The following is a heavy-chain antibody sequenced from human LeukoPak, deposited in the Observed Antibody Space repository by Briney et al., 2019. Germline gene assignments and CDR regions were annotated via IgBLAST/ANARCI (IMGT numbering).Heavy chain of an antibody. CDR1: GFTFSNAW. CDR3: TTQHDNQYYYDSSGYYYRASFDY. V-gene: IGHV3-15*01. D-gene: IGHD3-22*01. CDR2: IKSKTDGGTK. Sequence: GGSLRLSCAASGFTFSNAWMSWVRQAPGKGLEWVGRIKSKTDGGTKDYAAPVKGRLTISRDDSKNTLYLQMNSLKTEDTAVYYCTTQHDNQYYYDSSGYYYRASFDYWGQGTLVTVSS. J-gene: IGHJ4*02.